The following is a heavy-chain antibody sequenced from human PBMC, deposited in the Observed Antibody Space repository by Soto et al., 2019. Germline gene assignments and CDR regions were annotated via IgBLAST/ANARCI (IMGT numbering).Heavy chain of an antibody. V-gene: IGHV4-31*03. D-gene: IGHD3-3*01. CDR2: IYYSGST. J-gene: IGHJ6*02. CDR1: GGSISSGGYY. Sequence: QVQLQESGPGLVKPSQTLSLTCTVSGGSISSGGYYWSWIRQHPGKGLEWIGYIYYSGSTYYNPSLKSRVTRSVDTSKNPFSLKLSSVTAADTAVYYCARTPAPTYDFWSGSTMDVWGQGTTVTVSS. CDR3: ARTPAPTYDFWSGSTMDV.